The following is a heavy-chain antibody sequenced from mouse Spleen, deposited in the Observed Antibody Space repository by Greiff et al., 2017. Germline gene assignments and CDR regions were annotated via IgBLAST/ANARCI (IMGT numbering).Heavy chain of an antibody. V-gene: IGHV1-7*01. Sequence: VQLQQSGAELAKPGASVKMSCKASGYTFTSYWMHWVKQRPGQGLEWIGYINPSTGYTEYNQKFKDKATLTADKSSSTAYMQLSSLTSEDSAVYYCARDDGYLYYAMDYWGQGTSVTVSS. J-gene: IGHJ4*01. CDR1: GYTFTSYW. CDR3: ARDDGYLYYAMDY. D-gene: IGHD2-3*01. CDR2: INPSTGYT.